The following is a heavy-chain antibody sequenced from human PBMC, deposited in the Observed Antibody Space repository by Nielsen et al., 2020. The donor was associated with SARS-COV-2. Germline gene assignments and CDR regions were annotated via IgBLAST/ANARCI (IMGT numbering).Heavy chain of an antibody. CDR3: ARAASLPSPVRYYYYGMDV. CDR1: GFTFSSYA. V-gene: IGHV3-30-3*01. J-gene: IGHJ6*02. CDR2: ISYDGSNK. Sequence: GESLKISCAASGFTFSSYAMHWVRQAPGKGLEWVAVISYDGSNKYYADSVKGRFTISRDNSKNTLYLQMNSLRAEDTAVYYCARAASLPSPVRYYYYGMDVWGQGTTVTVSS.